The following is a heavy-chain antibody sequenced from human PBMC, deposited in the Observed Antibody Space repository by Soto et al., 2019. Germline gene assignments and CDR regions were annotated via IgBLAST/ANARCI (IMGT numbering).Heavy chain of an antibody. D-gene: IGHD3-16*01. Sequence: QVQLVESGGGVVQPGRSLRLSCAASGFTFSSYAMHWVRQAPGKGLEWVAVISYDGSNKYYADSVKGRFTSSRDNSKNTLYLQMNSLRAEDTAVYYCARAGGAPSSPSSRLDYWGQGTLVTVSS. CDR2: ISYDGSNK. CDR3: ARAGGAPSSPSSRLDY. J-gene: IGHJ4*02. CDR1: GFTFSSYA. V-gene: IGHV3-30-3*01.